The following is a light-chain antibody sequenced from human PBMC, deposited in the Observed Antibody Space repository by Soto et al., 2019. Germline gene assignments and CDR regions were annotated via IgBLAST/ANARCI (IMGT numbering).Light chain of an antibody. CDR2: GAS. CDR3: QQYGSSLVT. CDR1: QSVSSSY. Sequence: EIVLTQSPGTLSLSPGERATLSCRASQSVSSSYLAWYQQKPGQAPRLLIYGASSRATCIPDRFSGSGSGTDFTLTISRVEPEDLAVYYCQQYGSSLVTFGQGTKVEIK. J-gene: IGKJ1*01. V-gene: IGKV3-20*01.